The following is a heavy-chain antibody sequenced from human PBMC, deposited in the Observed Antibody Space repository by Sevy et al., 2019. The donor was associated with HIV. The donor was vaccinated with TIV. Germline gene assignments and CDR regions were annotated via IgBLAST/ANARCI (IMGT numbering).Heavy chain of an antibody. V-gene: IGHV3-33*01. Sequence: GESLKISCAASGFPFKNYGMHWVRQAPGKGLEWVAIIWFDGSDKYYAASVKGRFTVSRDNSRNTLYLQLNSLRAEDTAVYYCARDRDGLHYFDYWGQGTLVTVSS. J-gene: IGHJ4*02. D-gene: IGHD3-10*01. CDR2: IWFDGSDK. CDR1: GFPFKNYG. CDR3: ARDRDGLHYFDY.